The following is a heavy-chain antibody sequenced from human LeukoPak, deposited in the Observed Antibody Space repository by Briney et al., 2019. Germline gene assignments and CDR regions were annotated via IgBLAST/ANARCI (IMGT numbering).Heavy chain of an antibody. D-gene: IGHD6-13*01. CDR3: ARDLQAAAHYIDV. CDR2: IYYSGST. J-gene: IGHJ6*03. CDR1: GGSISSYY. V-gene: IGHV4-59*01. Sequence: PSETLSLTCTVSGGSISSYYWSWIRQPPGKGLEWIGYIYYSGSTNYNPSLKSRVTISVDTSKNQFSLKLSSVTAADTAVYYCARDLQAAAHYIDVWGKGTTVTVSS.